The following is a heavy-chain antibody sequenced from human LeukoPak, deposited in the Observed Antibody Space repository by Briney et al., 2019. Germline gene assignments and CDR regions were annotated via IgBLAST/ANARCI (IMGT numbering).Heavy chain of an antibody. CDR3: AEGVGIQLWYY. CDR2: ISSSSSYI. Sequence: GGSLRLSCVASRFTFSNYWMSWVRQAPGKGLEWVSSISSSSSYIYYADSVKGRFTISRDNAKNSLYLQMNSLRAEDTAVYYCAEGVGIQLWYYWGQGTLVTVSS. J-gene: IGHJ4*02. CDR1: RFTFSNYW. V-gene: IGHV3-21*01. D-gene: IGHD5-18*01.